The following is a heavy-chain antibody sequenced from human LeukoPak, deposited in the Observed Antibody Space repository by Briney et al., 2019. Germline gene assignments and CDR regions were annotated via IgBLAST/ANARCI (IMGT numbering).Heavy chain of an antibody. CDR1: GFTFRNYD. D-gene: IGHD6-13*01. V-gene: IGHV3-30*02. CDR2: IRRDGSDI. CDR3: AFGGAAALGY. Sequence: GGSLRLSCKPSGFTFRNYDMHWVRQAPGKGLEWVAFIRRDGSDIFHADSVKGRFTISRDNSKNTLYLQMNSLRAEDTAVYYCAFGGAAALGYWGQGTLVTVSS. J-gene: IGHJ4*02.